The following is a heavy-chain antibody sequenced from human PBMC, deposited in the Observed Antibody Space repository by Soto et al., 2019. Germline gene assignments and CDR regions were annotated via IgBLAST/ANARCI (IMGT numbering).Heavy chain of an antibody. CDR3: ASTWSGYYYFDS. V-gene: IGHV3-30*03. Sequence: QVQLVESGGGVVQPGGSLRLSCAASGFTFSSYGMHWVRQAPGKGLEWVAVISYDGNNRYYGDSVKGRFTISRDNSKNTLYLQMNSLRAEDTAAYYCASTWSGYYYFDSWGQGTLVTVSS. CDR1: GFTFSSYG. D-gene: IGHD3-3*01. J-gene: IGHJ4*02. CDR2: ISYDGNNR.